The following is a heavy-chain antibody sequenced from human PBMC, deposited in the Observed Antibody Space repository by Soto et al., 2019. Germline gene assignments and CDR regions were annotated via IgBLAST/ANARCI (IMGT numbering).Heavy chain of an antibody. Sequence: QVQLVQSGGEVKKRGASVKVSCRASAYTFTNYGISWVRQAPGQGLEWMGWNSAYNGNINYAQKFRGRVTMTTDTSTRSAYLEVRSLRSDDTAVYYRERSGSSWNLREFDSWGQGTLVTVSS. J-gene: IGHJ4*02. CDR3: ERSGSSWNLREFDS. V-gene: IGHV1-18*01. CDR1: AYTFTNYG. CDR2: NSAYNGNI. D-gene: IGHD6-13*01.